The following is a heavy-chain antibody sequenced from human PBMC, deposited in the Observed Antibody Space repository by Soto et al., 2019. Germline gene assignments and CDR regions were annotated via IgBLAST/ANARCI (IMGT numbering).Heavy chain of an antibody. CDR3: AKSGIPAAGSSLAY. J-gene: IGHJ4*02. CDR2: VIPILGLA. Sequence: SVKVSCRASGYTFTSYAMHLVRQAPGQRLEWMGRVIPILGLANYAQKFQGRVTITADKSISTAYMELSRLRSDDTAVYYCAKSGIPAAGSSLAYWGQGTLVTVSS. D-gene: IGHD6-13*01. CDR1: GYTFTSYA. V-gene: IGHV1-69*04.